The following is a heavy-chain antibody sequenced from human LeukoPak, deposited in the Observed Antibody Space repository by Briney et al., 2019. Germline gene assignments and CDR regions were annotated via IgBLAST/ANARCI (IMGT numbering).Heavy chain of an antibody. Sequence: SETLSLTCTVSGYSISSGYYWGWIRQPPGKGLEWIGSIYHSGSTYYNPSLKSRVTISVDTTKNQFSLKLSSVTAADTAVYYGGGGNKVVVVAAGGGDDYWGQGTLVTVSS. J-gene: IGHJ4*02. V-gene: IGHV4-38-2*02. CDR1: GYSISSGYY. CDR2: IYHSGST. D-gene: IGHD2-15*01. CDR3: GGGNKVVVVAAGGGDDY.